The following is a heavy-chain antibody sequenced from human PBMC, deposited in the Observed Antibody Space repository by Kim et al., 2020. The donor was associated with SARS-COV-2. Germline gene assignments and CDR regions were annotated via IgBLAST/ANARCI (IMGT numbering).Heavy chain of an antibody. V-gene: IGHV4-39*01. J-gene: IGHJ5*02. CDR3: ARQRGVAGTLDWFDP. D-gene: IGHD6-19*01. Sequence: PSLKSRVTISVDTSKNQFSLKLSSVTAADTAVYYCARQRGVAGTLDWFDPWGQGTLVTVSS.